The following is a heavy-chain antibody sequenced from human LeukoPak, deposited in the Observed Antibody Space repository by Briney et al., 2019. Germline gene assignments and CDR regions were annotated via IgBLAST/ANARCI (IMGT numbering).Heavy chain of an antibody. CDR3: ASPLAGTSFANYFDY. Sequence: GGSLRLSCAASGFTFSNYAMSWVRPAPGKGLEWVSAITGSGGTTYYADSVKGRFTISRDNSKNTLYLQMNSLRAEDTAVYYCASPLAGTSFANYFDYWGQGTLVTVSS. CDR1: GFTFSNYA. D-gene: IGHD2-2*01. J-gene: IGHJ4*02. V-gene: IGHV3-23*01. CDR2: ITGSGGTT.